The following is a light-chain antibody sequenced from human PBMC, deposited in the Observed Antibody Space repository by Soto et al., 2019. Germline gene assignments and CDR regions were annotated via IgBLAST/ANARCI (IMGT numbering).Light chain of an antibody. Sequence: ETVLTQSPDIMYLSPGERATLSCRASRTVGGSYLAWYQQKPGQAPRLLIFGTSTRATAIPDRFSGGGSGTDFTLTISSLDPEDYAVYFCQQYDSVPPWTFGQGTRVEV. J-gene: IGKJ1*01. V-gene: IGKV3-20*01. CDR1: RTVGGSY. CDR3: QQYDSVPPWT. CDR2: GTS.